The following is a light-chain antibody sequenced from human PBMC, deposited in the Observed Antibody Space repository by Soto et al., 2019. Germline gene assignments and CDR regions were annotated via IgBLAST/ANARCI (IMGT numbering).Light chain of an antibody. V-gene: IGKV4-1*01. CDR3: QQYESTPPT. CDR1: QSVLYSSNNKNY. Sequence: DIVMTQSPDSLAVSLGERATINCKSSQSVLYSSNNKNYLAWYQQRPGQPPKLLIYWASTRKSGVPDRFSGSWSGTDFTLTITSLQAEDVAVYYCQQYESTPPTFGQGTKLEIK. J-gene: IGKJ2*01. CDR2: WAS.